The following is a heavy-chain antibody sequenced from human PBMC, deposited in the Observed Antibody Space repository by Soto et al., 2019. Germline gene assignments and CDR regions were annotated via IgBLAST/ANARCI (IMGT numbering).Heavy chain of an antibody. CDR3: AKNGDFWSWGMDV. J-gene: IGHJ6*02. V-gene: IGHV3-23*01. D-gene: IGHD3-3*01. Sequence: GGSLRLSCAASGFTFSTYAMTWVRQAPGKGLEWVSIISSSGDATYYVDSVKGRFTISRDNSRNTLNLQMNSLRAEDTAVYYCAKNGDFWSWGMDVWGQGTTVTV. CDR1: GFTFSTYA. CDR2: ISSSGDAT.